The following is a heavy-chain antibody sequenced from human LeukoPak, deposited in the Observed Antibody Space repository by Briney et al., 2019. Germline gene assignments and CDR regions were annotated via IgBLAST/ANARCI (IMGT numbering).Heavy chain of an antibody. V-gene: IGHV4-59*01. CDR3: ARNSESYRYFDL. Sequence: SETLSLTCTVSGDSIRSNYWSWIRQPPGKGLEWIGYIYYSGSTSYNPSLKSRVSMSVDTSKNQFSLKLSSVTAADTAVYYCARNSESYRYFDLWGRGTLVTVSS. CDR2: IYYSGST. CDR1: GDSIRSNY. D-gene: IGHD1-26*01. J-gene: IGHJ2*01.